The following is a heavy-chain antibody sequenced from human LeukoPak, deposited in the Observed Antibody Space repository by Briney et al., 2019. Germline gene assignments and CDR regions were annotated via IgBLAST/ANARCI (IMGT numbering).Heavy chain of an antibody. V-gene: IGHV4-61*02. D-gene: IGHD3-3*01. J-gene: IGHJ3*02. CDR1: GGSISSGSYY. Sequence: SETLSLTCTVSGGSISSGSYYWSWIRQPAGKGLEWIGRIYTSGSTNYNPSLKSRVTISVDTSKNQFSLELSSVTAADTAVYYCARGIVTIFGVVMGAFDIWGQGTMVTVSS. CDR2: IYTSGST. CDR3: ARGIVTIFGVVMGAFDI.